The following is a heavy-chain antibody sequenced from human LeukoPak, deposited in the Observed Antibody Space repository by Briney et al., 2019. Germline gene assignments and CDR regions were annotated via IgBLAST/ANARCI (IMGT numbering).Heavy chain of an antibody. CDR3: ARGRTTMVRGGTYFQH. Sequence: PGGSLRLSCAASGFTISGYWMHWVRQAPGKGLVWVSRISGDGSITAYADSVKGRFTISRDNAKNTLYLQMNSLRAEDTAVYYCARGRTTMVRGGTYFQHWGQGTLVTVSS. J-gene: IGHJ1*01. D-gene: IGHD3-10*01. CDR1: GFTISGYW. CDR2: ISGDGSIT. V-gene: IGHV3-74*01.